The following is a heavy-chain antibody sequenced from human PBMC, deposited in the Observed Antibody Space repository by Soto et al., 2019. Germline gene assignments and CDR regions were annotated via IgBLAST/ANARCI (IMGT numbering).Heavy chain of an antibody. V-gene: IGHV1-18*01. J-gene: IGHJ4*02. CDR3: ARAMAPDHCDY. Sequence: QVQLVQSGPEVKKPGASVKVSCKASGYSFTSYGVTCVRQAPGQGLERMGWINTFNGNTNYAQKLQGRVSMTTDTSTGTVYIDLRSPRSDDTAVYYCARAMAPDHCDYWGQGTRVTVSS. CDR2: INTFNGNT. CDR1: GYSFTSYG.